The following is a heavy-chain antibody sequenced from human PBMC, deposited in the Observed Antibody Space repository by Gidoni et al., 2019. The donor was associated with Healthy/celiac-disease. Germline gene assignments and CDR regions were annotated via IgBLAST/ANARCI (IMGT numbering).Heavy chain of an antibody. CDR2: INHSGST. CDR1: GGSFSGYY. Sequence: QVQLQQWGAGLLKPSETLSLTCAVYGGSFSGYYWSWIRQPPGKGLEWIGEINHSGSTNYNPSLKSRVTISVDTSKNQFSLKLSSVTAADTAVYYCAREGRRITMVRGVINYYYYGMDVWGQGTTVTVSS. V-gene: IGHV4-34*01. CDR3: AREGRRITMVRGVINYYYYGMDV. J-gene: IGHJ6*02. D-gene: IGHD3-10*01.